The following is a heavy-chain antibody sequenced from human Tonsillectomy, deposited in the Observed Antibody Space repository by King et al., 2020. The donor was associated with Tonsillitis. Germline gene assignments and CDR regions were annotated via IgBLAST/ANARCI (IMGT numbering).Heavy chain of an antibody. Sequence: VQLVESGGGLVQPGGSLRLSCAASGFTFSSFWMSWVRQAPGKGLEWVANIKEDGSETYYVDSVKGRFTISRDNAKNSVYRQMSGLRAADTAVYYRATGLQTRGYTGYDHYFYYGMDVWGQGTTVTVSS. J-gene: IGHJ6*02. V-gene: IGHV3-7*01. CDR2: IKEDGSET. D-gene: IGHD5-12*01. CDR1: GFTFSSFW. CDR3: ATGLQTRGYTGYDHYFYYGMDV.